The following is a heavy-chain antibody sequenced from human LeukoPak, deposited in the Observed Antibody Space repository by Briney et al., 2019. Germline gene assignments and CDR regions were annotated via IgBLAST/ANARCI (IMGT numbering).Heavy chain of an antibody. CDR2: IYPGDSDT. V-gene: IGHV5-51*01. D-gene: IGHD4-17*01. CDR3: ARPMTTVTTGFDY. J-gene: IGHJ4*02. Sequence: GASLKISCKGSGSRFTSYWIGWGRQMPGKGLEWMGIIYPGDSDTRYSPSFQGQVTISADKSISTAYLQWSSLKASDTAMYYCARPMTTVTTGFDYWGQGTLVTVSS. CDR1: GSRFTSYW.